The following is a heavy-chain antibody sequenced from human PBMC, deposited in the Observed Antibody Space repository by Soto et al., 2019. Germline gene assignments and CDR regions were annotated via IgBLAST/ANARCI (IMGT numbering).Heavy chain of an antibody. V-gene: IGHV1-18*01. Sequence: QVQLVQSGTEVKKPGASVKVSCKASGYTFGSYAINWVRQAPGQGLEWMGWISAYDGSTNYAQKLQGRVTMTTDTSTTTAYMELRSLRFDDTAVYYCARDWGPHYMDVWGKGTTVTVSS. J-gene: IGHJ6*03. D-gene: IGHD3-16*01. CDR2: ISAYDGST. CDR1: GYTFGSYA. CDR3: ARDWGPHYMDV.